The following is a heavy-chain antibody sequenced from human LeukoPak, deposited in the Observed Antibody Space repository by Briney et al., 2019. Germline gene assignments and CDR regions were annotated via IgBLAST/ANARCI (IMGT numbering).Heavy chain of an antibody. D-gene: IGHD2/OR15-2a*01. CDR3: AKEALLYVPDDAFDM. V-gene: IGHV3-21*04. CDR1: GFTFSSYS. Sequence: GGSLRLSCAASGFTFSSYSMNWVRQAPGKGLEWVSSISSSSSYIYYADSVKGRFTISRDNAKNSLYLQMNSLRVEDTALYYCAKEALLYVPDDAFDMWGQGTMVTVSS. J-gene: IGHJ3*02. CDR2: ISSSSSYI.